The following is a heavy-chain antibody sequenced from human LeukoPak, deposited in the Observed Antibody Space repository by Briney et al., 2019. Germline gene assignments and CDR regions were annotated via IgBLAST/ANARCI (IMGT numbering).Heavy chain of an antibody. CDR2: ISDDGSYT. Sequence: GGSLRLSCAASGFSFSSHWVHWVRQAPGKGLVWVSRISDDGSYTSNVDSVKGRFTISRDNVNNMLYLHMNSLRAEDTAVYYCASFGISWRSSYWGQGTLVTVSS. D-gene: IGHD2-21*01. CDR3: ASFGISWRSSY. CDR1: GFSFSSHW. V-gene: IGHV3-74*01. J-gene: IGHJ4*02.